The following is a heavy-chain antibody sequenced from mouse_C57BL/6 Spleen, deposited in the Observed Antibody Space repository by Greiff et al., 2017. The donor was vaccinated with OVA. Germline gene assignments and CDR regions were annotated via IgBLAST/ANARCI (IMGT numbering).Heavy chain of an antibody. V-gene: IGHV1-42*01. CDR2: INPSTGGT. Sequence: VQLQQSGPELVKPGASVKISCKASGYSFTGYYMNWVKQSPEKSLEWIGEINPSTGGTTYNQKFKAKATLTVDKSSSTAYMQLKSLTSEDAAVYYCARLGYYSNYLDYWGQGTLVTVSA. CDR1: GYSFTGYY. D-gene: IGHD2-5*01. J-gene: IGHJ3*01. CDR3: ARLGYYSNYLDY.